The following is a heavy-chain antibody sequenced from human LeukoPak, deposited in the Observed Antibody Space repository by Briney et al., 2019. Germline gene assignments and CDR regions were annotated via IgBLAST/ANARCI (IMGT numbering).Heavy chain of an antibody. V-gene: IGHV3-23*01. CDR3: AKAGGSGGYFDY. CDR1: GGSISSYY. D-gene: IGHD3-10*01. J-gene: IGHJ4*02. CDR2: ISGSGGST. Sequence: LTCTVSGGSISSYYWSWIRQPPGKGLEWVSAISGSGGSTYYADSVKGRFTISRDNSKNTLYLQMNSLRAEDTAVYYCAKAGGSGGYFDYWDQGTLVTVSS.